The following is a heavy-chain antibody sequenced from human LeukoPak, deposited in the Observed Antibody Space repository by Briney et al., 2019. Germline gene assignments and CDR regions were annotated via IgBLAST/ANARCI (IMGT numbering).Heavy chain of an antibody. Sequence: SETLSLTCTVSGGSISGSSYYWGWIRQPPGKGLEWIGSIYYSGSTYYNPSLKSRVTISVDTSKNQFSLKLSSVTAADTAVYYCASRNGPLDYWGQGTLVTVSS. CDR2: IYYSGST. V-gene: IGHV4-39*01. J-gene: IGHJ4*02. CDR1: GGSISGSSYY. D-gene: IGHD1-1*01. CDR3: ASRNGPLDY.